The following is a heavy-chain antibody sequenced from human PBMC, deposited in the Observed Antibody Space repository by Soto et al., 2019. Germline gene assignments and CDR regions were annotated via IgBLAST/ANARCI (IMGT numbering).Heavy chain of an antibody. CDR2: IFHSGST. CDR3: ARVPDR. Sequence: PSETLSLTCAVSGGSIRTTNWWSWVRQPPGKGLEWVGEIFHSGSTNFNPSLKSRVTISVDRSKNQFSLKLSSVTAADTAVYYCARVPDRWGQGTLLTVSS. J-gene: IGHJ5*02. D-gene: IGHD2-2*01. V-gene: IGHV4-4*02. CDR1: GGSIRTTNW.